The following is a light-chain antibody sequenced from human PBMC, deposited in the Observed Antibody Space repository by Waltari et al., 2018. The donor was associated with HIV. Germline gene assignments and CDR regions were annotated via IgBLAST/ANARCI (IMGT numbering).Light chain of an antibody. V-gene: IGLV1-44*01. CDR2: GHL. J-gene: IGLJ3*02. Sequence: QSVLTQPPSASGTPGQRVPLPWSVKSSTFGTTPVIWYQQLPGAAPKLLLYGHLQRPSGVPDRFSGSKSATSASLVISDLHSDDEGTYYCEAWDDSVTGPVFGGGTKLTVL. CDR3: EAWDDSVTGPV. CDR1: SSTFGTTP.